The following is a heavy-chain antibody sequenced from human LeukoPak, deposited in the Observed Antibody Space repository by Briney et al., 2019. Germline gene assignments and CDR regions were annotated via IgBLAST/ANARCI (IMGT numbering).Heavy chain of an antibody. CDR3: ARSLAAAGYFDY. Sequence: ASVKVSCKASGGTFSSYAISWVRQAPGQGLEWMGEIIPMFGTANYAQKFQGRVTINADECTSTANMELSGLRSEETAVYYCARSLAAAGYFDYWGQGTLVTVSS. CDR1: GGTFSSYA. D-gene: IGHD6-13*01. V-gene: IGHV1-69*13. CDR2: IIPMFGTA. J-gene: IGHJ4*02.